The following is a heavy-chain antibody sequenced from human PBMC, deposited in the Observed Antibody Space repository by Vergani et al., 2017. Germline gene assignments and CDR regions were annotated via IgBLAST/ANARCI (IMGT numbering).Heavy chain of an antibody. CDR3: ASGGHGSENGGALQL. CDR1: GYIFSNFW. D-gene: IGHD3-10*01. CDR2: IYPGDSEV. V-gene: IGHV5-51*01. Sequence: EKQLVQSGSETKKPGESLKISCQAFGYIFSNFWIGWVRQRPGIGLPWMGSIYPGDSEVTSNPTFRGQVIFSVDTSVNTAYLQWRSLQASDTATYFCASGGHGSENGGALQLWGQGTNITVSS. J-gene: IGHJ3*01.